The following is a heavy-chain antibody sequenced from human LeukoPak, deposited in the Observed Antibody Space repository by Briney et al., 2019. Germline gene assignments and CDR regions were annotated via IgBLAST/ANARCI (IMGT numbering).Heavy chain of an antibody. J-gene: IGHJ4*02. CDR3: AKDGPLPYTSTSFGRHFLEY. V-gene: IGHV3-30*18. Sequence: GRSLRLSCAASGFTFSDYGMHWARLAPGKGLEWVAHISHDGSSQNYADSVQGRFTISRDNSMSTVDLQMNSLRAEDTAVYYCAKDGPLPYTSTSFGRHFLEYWGQGTLVTVSS. CDR1: GFTFSDYG. CDR2: ISHDGSSQ. D-gene: IGHD6-13*01.